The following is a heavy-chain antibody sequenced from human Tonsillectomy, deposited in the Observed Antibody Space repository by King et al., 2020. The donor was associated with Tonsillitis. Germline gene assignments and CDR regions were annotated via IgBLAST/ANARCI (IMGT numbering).Heavy chain of an antibody. D-gene: IGHD2-21*02. CDR3: VSYCGGDCHAGALDN. V-gene: IGHV4-59*01. J-gene: IGHJ4*02. CDR2: VYYSGSS. Sequence: QMQLQESGPGLVKPSETLSLTCSVCGGSISSYYWSWIRQPPGKGLEWIGYVYYSGSSNYDPSLRSRVTMSVDTSKNQFSLRLRSVTAADTAVYYCVSYCGGDCHAGALDNWGQGTLVTVSS. CDR1: GGSISSYY.